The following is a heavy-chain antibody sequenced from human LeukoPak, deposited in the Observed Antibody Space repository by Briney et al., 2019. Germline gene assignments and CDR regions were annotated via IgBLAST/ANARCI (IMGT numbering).Heavy chain of an antibody. J-gene: IGHJ4*01. V-gene: IGHV3-23*01. CDR2: LSGSGITT. CDR1: GFTFSSYA. D-gene: IGHD6-19*01. Sequence: GGSLRLSCAASGFTFSSYAMSWVRQAPGKGLEWVSALSGSGITTYYADSVKGRFTISRDNSKNTLYLQMNSLRAEDTAVYYCAKGIYSSGWSYFDYWGHGTLVTVSS. CDR3: AKGIYSSGWSYFDY.